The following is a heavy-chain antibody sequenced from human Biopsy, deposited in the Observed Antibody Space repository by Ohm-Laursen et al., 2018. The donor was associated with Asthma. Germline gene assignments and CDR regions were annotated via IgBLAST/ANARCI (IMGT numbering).Heavy chain of an antibody. V-gene: IGHV3-23*01. Sequence: SLRLSRTASGFNFTTYAIAWIRQAPGRGLEWISAISGSGRSAYYADSVKGQFTISRDYSKNTLYLQMHSLRAEDTAVYYCARGDSSNWSHYYFDYWGQGTLVTVSS. D-gene: IGHD3-22*01. J-gene: IGHJ4*02. CDR2: ISGSGRSA. CDR3: ARGDSSNWSHYYFDY. CDR1: GFNFTTYA.